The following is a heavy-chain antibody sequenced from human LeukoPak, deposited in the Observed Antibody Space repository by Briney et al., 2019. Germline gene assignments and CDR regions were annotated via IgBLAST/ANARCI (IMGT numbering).Heavy chain of an antibody. V-gene: IGHV3-49*04. Sequence: RSLRLPCTTSGFPLGDLCLTWVPPAPGKGLEWGGFIRWKACGGTTEYAASVKGRFTISRDDSKSIAYLQMSSLKTEDTAVYYCTRVGSSFFYFFDFWGQGTLITVSS. CDR2: IRWKACGGTT. CDR3: TRVGSSFFYFFDF. CDR1: GFPLGDLC. D-gene: IGHD6-13*01. J-gene: IGHJ4*02.